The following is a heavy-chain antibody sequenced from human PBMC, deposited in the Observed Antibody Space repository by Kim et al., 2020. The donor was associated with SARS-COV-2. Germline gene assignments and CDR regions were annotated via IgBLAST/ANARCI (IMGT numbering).Heavy chain of an antibody. CDR3: ARDTGDKRWLQF. Sequence: ASVKVSCKASGYTFTSYAMHWVRQAPGQRLEWMGWINAGNGNTKYSQKFQGTVTITRDTSASTAYMELSSLRSEDTAVYYCARDTGDKRWLQFGGQGTLVTVSS. V-gene: IGHV1-3*01. CDR1: GYTFTSYA. CDR2: INAGNGNT. J-gene: IGHJ4*02. D-gene: IGHD5-12*01.